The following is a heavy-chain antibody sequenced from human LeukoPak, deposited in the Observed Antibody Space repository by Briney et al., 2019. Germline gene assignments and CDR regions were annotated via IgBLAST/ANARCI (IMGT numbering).Heavy chain of an antibody. V-gene: IGHV1-69*04. CDR1: GGTFSSYA. Sequence: SVKLSCKASGGTFSSYAISWVRQAPGQGLEWMGRIIPILGIANYAQKFQGRVTITADKSTSTAYMELSSLRSEDTAVYYCGYSGYDSSTKFDYWGQGTLVIVSS. D-gene: IGHD5-12*01. CDR3: GYSGYDSSTKFDY. CDR2: IIPILGIA. J-gene: IGHJ4*02.